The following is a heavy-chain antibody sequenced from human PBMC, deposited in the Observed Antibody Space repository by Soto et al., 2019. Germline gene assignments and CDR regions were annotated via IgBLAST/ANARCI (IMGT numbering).Heavy chain of an antibody. Sequence: EVQLLESGGGLVQPGWSLRLSCTTSGFTFSNYAMSWVRQAPGRGLAWVSSLKGGADRPHYADSVKVRFTISRDNSKNSLYLQMNSLSADDTAGYYWAKDHGNSRYFACWGQGTLVTVSS. V-gene: IGHV3-23*01. CDR1: GFTFSNYA. CDR3: AKDHGNSRYFAC. CDR2: LKGGADRP. J-gene: IGHJ4*02.